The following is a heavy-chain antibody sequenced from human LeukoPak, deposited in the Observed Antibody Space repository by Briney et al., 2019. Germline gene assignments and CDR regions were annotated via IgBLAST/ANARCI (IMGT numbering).Heavy chain of an antibody. CDR3: ASHGIAAAGRYYYYMDV. D-gene: IGHD6-13*01. CDR1: GGSISSGGYY. CDR2: IYHSGST. V-gene: IGHV4-30-2*01. J-gene: IGHJ6*03. Sequence: SQTLSLTCTVSGGSISSGGYYWSWIRQPPGKGLEWIGYIYHSGSTYCNPSLKSRVTISVDRSKNQFSLKLSSVTAADTAVYYCASHGIAAAGRYYYYMDVWGKGTTVTVSS.